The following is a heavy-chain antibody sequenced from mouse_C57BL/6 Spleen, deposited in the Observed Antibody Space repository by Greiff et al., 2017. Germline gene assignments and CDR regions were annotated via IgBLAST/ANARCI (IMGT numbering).Heavy chain of an antibody. CDR3: ARRRVYSNFSFDY. CDR1: GYAFSSSW. Sequence: QVQLQQSGPELVKPGASVKISCKASGYAFSSSWMNWVKQRPGKGLEWIGRIYPGDGDTNYKGKFKGKATLTADKSSSTAYMQLSSLTSEDSAVYFFARRRVYSNFSFDYWGQGTTLTVSS. D-gene: IGHD2-5*01. CDR2: IYPGDGDT. V-gene: IGHV1-82*01. J-gene: IGHJ2*01.